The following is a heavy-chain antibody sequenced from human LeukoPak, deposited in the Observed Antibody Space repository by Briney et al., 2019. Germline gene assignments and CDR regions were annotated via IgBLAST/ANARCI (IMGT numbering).Heavy chain of an antibody. D-gene: IGHD3-22*01. V-gene: IGHV3-23*01. CDR2: INSSGGST. CDR1: GFTFSNYA. J-gene: IGHJ3*02. Sequence: GGSLRLSCAASGFTFSNYAMNWVRQAPGKGLEWVSVINSSGGSTYYADSVKGRFTISRDNSKNTLYLQMNSLRAEDTAVYYCAKTFAGYYYDSSGYYLSAFDIWGQGTMVTVSS. CDR3: AKTFAGYYYDSSGYYLSAFDI.